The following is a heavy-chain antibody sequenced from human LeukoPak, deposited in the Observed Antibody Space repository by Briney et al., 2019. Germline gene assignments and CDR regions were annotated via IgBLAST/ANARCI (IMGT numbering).Heavy chain of an antibody. Sequence: GGSLRLSCAVTGFNLRTYWIHWVRHSPGRGLEWVARINGEGSRISYADSVRGRFTISRDNAKNTAYLQMNSLRAEDTALYYCARDSGYYYYGMAVWGQGTTVVVSS. CDR2: INGEGSRI. CDR1: GFNLRTYW. D-gene: IGHD3-10*01. V-gene: IGHV3-74*01. J-gene: IGHJ6*02. CDR3: ARDSGYYYYGMAV.